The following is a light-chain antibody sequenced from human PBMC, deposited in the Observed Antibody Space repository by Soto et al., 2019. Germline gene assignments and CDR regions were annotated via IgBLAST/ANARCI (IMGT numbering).Light chain of an antibody. V-gene: IGLV3-25*03. CDR1: ALPKQY. Sequence: SYELTQPPSVSVSPGQTARITCSGDALPKQYAYWYQQRPGQAPVLVIYKDSERPSGTPERFSGSSSGTTVTLTISGVQAEDEADYYCQSADSSGTYVVFGEGPSSP. CDR2: KDS. J-gene: IGLJ2*01. CDR3: QSADSSGTYVV.